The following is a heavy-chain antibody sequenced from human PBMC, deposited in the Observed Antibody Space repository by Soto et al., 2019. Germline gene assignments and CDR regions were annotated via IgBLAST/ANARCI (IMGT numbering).Heavy chain of an antibody. CDR1: GGSISSYY. Sequence: QVQLQESGPGLVKPSETLSLTCTVSGGSISSYYWSWIRQPPGKGLECIGYIYYSGSTNYNPSLKRRVTISVDTSKNQFSLKLSSVTAADTAVYYCARASTVTTRGSRNNWFDPWGQGTLVTVSS. CDR2: IYYSGST. D-gene: IGHD4-17*01. CDR3: ARASTVTTRGSRNNWFDP. J-gene: IGHJ5*02. V-gene: IGHV4-59*08.